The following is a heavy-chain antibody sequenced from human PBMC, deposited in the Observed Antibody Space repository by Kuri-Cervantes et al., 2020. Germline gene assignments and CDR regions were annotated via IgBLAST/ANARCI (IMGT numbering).Heavy chain of an antibody. Sequence: ESLKISCTVSGGSISSTGSYWGWIRQSPGKGLEWIGTIYGSGTIYHNPSPESRATLSVDTSKNQFSLKLSSVTAAGTAVYYCATGGWLHSRYWYFDLWGRGTLVTVSS. CDR1: GGSISSTGSY. J-gene: IGHJ2*01. D-gene: IGHD5-12*01. CDR2: IYGSGTI. CDR3: ATGGWLHSRYWYFDL. V-gene: IGHV4-39*07.